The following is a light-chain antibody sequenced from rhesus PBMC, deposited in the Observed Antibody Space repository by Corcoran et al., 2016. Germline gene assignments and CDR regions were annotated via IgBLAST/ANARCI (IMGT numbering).Light chain of an antibody. J-gene: IGKJ1*01. Sequence: EIVLTQSPATLSLSPGERATLSCRASQSVSRSLAWYQQKPDQAPRLLIYDASSRATGVPDRFSGRGSGTTFTLTSSSLEPEKFALYYCQQYSNWPWTFGQGTRVEIK. CDR1: QSVSRS. V-gene: IGKV3-42*03. CDR2: DAS. CDR3: QQYSNWPWT.